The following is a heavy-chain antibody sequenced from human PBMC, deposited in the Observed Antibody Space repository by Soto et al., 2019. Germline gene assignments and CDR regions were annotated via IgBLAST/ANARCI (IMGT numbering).Heavy chain of an antibody. CDR3: ARDPNYDFWSGYRNKEGTYGMDV. D-gene: IGHD3-3*01. Sequence: GGSLRLSCAASGFTFSSYEMNWVRQAPGEGLEWVSYISSSGSTIYYADSVKGRFTISRDNAQSSLYLQMNSLRVEDTAVYYCARDPNYDFWSGYRNKEGTYGMDVWGQGTTVTVSS. J-gene: IGHJ6*02. CDR1: GFTFSSYE. V-gene: IGHV3-48*03. CDR2: ISSSGSTI.